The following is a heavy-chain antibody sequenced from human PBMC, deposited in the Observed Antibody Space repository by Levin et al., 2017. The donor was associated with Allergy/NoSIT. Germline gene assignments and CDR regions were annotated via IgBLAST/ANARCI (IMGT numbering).Heavy chain of an antibody. CDR1: GGSFSGYY. D-gene: IGHD1-26*01. CDR3: ARGPPQYSGSYFRFDP. CDR2: INHSGST. Sequence: SQTLSLTCAVYGGSFSGYYWSWIRQPPGKGLEWIGEINHSGSTNYNPSPKSRVTISVDTSKNQFSLKLSSVTAADTAVYYCARGPPQYSGSYFRFDPWGQGTLVTVSS. J-gene: IGHJ5*02. V-gene: IGHV4-34*01.